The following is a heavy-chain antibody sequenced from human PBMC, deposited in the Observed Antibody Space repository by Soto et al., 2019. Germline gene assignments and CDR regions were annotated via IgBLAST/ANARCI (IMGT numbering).Heavy chain of an antibody. J-gene: IGHJ6*02. D-gene: IGHD2-2*02. V-gene: IGHV5-10-1*01. CDR1: GYSFTNYW. CDR3: ARHDCSSTRCYNFGMDV. CDR2: IDPSDSYI. Sequence: GESLKISCKGSGYSFTNYWISWVLQRPGEGLEWMGRIDPSDSYIKYSPSFQGHVTISADNSISTAYLQWSSLKASDTAMYYCARHDCSSTRCYNFGMDVWGQGTTVTVSS.